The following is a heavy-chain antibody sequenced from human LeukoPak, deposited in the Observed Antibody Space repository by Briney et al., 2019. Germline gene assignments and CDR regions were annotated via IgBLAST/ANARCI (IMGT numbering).Heavy chain of an antibody. CDR3: ARGAVPPTDYYDSSGYFFDY. CDR2: ISAYNGNT. J-gene: IGHJ4*02. V-gene: IGHV1-18*01. Sequence: ASVKVSCKASGYTFTSYGISWVRQAPGQGLEWMGWISAYNGNTNYAQKFQGRVTITRDTSASTAYMELSSLRSEDTAVYYCARGAVPPTDYYDSSGYFFDYWGQGTLVTVSS. D-gene: IGHD3-22*01. CDR1: GYTFTSYG.